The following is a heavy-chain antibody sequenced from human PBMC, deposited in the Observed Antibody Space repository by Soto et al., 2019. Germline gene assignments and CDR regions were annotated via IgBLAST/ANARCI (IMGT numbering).Heavy chain of an antibody. Sequence: EVQMLESGGGLVHPGGSLRLSWAASGFTFSNYAMNWVRRASGRGMEWVSSISGSGRNTYYADSVKGRLTISRDSSKNTLYLQMNSLRVEDTGVYYCAKDLNGSGSFTSYYHYGMDVWGQGTTVTVSS. CDR3: AKDLNGSGSFTSYYHYGMDV. V-gene: IGHV3-23*01. D-gene: IGHD3-10*01. CDR1: GFTFSNYA. CDR2: ISGSGRNT. J-gene: IGHJ6*02.